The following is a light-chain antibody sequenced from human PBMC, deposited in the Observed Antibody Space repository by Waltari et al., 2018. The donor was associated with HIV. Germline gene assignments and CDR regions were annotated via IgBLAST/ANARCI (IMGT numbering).Light chain of an antibody. CDR3: SSSGDSLRVL. CDR2: EVT. J-gene: IGLJ2*01. CDR1: SSDIGAYDS. V-gene: IGLV2-8*01. Sequence: GSLGQSVTISCTGSSSDIGAYDSVSWFQQHPRRAPKLLLYEVTRRPSTVSDRFSGSRSGSTAFLTVAGLQPDDEATYFCSSSGDSLRVLVGGGTNVTVL.